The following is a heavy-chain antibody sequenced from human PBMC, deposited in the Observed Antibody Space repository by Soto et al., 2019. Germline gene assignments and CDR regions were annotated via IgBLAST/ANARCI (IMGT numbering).Heavy chain of an antibody. Sequence: PWGSLRLSCAASGFTFTRYSMNWVLQAPGKGLEWVSSISSTTNYIYYGDSMKGRFTISRDNAKNSLYLEMNSLRAEDTAVYYCARESEDLTSNFDYWGQGTLVTVSS. CDR3: ARESEDLTSNFDY. CDR2: ISSTTNYI. J-gene: IGHJ4*02. CDR1: GFTFTRYS. V-gene: IGHV3-21*06.